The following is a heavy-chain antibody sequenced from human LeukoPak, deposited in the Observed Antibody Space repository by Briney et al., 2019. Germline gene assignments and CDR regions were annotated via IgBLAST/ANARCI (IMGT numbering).Heavy chain of an antibody. CDR1: GYTFTSYD. J-gene: IGHJ4*02. D-gene: IGHD6-19*01. CDR2: MNPNSGNT. Sequence: ASVKVSCKASGYTFTSYDINWVRQATGQGLEWMGWMNPNSGNTGYAQKFQGRVTMTRNTSISTAYMELSSLRSEDTAVYYCARGLPTGVAVAGIHADQFDYWGQGTLVTVSS. CDR3: ARGLPTGVAVAGIHADQFDY. V-gene: IGHV1-8*01.